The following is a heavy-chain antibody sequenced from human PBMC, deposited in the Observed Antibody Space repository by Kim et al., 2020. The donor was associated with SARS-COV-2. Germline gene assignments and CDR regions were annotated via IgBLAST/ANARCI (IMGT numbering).Heavy chain of an antibody. CDR1: GGSCSGYY. V-gene: IGHV4-34*01. Sequence: SETLSLTCAVYGGSCSGYYWSWIRQPPGRGLEWIGEINHSGNTNYNPYLKSRVPISVDTSKNQFSLKLSSVTAADTAGYYCARAQRGRSYDVMDVWGQGT. J-gene: IGHJ6*02. CDR3: ARAQRGRSYDVMDV. CDR2: INHSGNT. D-gene: IGHD3-16*01.